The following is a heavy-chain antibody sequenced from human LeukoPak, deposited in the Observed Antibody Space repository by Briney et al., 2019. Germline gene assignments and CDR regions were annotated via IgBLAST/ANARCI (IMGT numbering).Heavy chain of an antibody. D-gene: IGHD6-13*01. Sequence: GGSLRLSCVASGFTLSSYNMKWVRQAPGKRLEWVSSISWRNIDIEYADSVKGRFTISRDNDKKSLYLPMNSLRVEDTAVYYCARVYSSTWYSGYLHMDVWGKGTTVTVSS. CDR1: GFTLSSYN. CDR3: ARVYSSTWYSGYLHMDV. CDR2: ISWRNIDI. J-gene: IGHJ6*03. V-gene: IGHV3-21*01.